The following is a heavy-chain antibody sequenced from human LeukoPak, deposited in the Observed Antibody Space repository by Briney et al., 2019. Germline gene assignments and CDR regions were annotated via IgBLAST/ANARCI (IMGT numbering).Heavy chain of an antibody. CDR2: IIPIFGTA. V-gene: IGHV1-69*13. CDR3: ARADNLMVYATYDY. Sequence: SVKVSCKASGGTFSSYAISWVRQAPGQGLEWMGGIIPIFGTANYAQKFQGRVTITADESTNTAYMELSSLRSEDTAVYYCARADNLMVYATYDYWGQGTLVTVSS. CDR1: GGTFSSYA. J-gene: IGHJ4*02. D-gene: IGHD2-8*01.